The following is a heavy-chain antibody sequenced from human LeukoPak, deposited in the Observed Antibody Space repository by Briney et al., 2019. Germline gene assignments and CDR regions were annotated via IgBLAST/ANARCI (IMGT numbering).Heavy chain of an antibody. V-gene: IGHV3-48*01. CDR3: ARRKNDYGDFDY. J-gene: IGHJ4*02. CDR2: ISRGSNTI. Sequence: GGSLRLSCAASGFTFSSYDMNWVRQAPGKGLEWISHISRGSNTIYYADSVKGRFTTSRDNAKNSLYLQLNSLRAEDTAVYFCARRKNDYGDFDYWGQGTLVTVSS. D-gene: IGHD4-17*01. CDR1: GFTFSSYD.